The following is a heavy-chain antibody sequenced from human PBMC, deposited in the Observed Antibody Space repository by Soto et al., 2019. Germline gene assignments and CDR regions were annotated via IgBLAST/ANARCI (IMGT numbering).Heavy chain of an antibody. CDR3: ARDRYYDFWSGSTYYYYGMDV. CDR1: GYTFTSYG. V-gene: IGHV1-18*04. CDR2: ISAYNGNT. J-gene: IGHJ6*02. D-gene: IGHD3-3*01. Sequence: ASVKVSCKASGYTFTSYGISWVRQAPGQGLEWMGWISAYNGNTNYAQKLQGRVTMTTDTSTSTAYMELRSLRSDDTAVYYCARDRYYDFWSGSTYYYYGMDVWGQGTSVTVSS.